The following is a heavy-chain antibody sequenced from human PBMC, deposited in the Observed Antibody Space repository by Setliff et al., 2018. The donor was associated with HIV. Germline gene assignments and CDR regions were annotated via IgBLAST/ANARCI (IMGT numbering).Heavy chain of an antibody. CDR1: GYSIRSGYY. D-gene: IGHD2-21*01. CDR3: ARQDIFYFDS. V-gene: IGHV4-38-2*01. Sequence: PSETLSLTCAVSGYSIRSGYYWGWIRQSPGKGLEWIGSIFHSGSTYTSPSLRSRIIISVDPSKNQLSLHLTSVTAADTAVYYCARQDIFYFDSWGQGTLVTVSS. CDR2: IFHSGST. J-gene: IGHJ4*02.